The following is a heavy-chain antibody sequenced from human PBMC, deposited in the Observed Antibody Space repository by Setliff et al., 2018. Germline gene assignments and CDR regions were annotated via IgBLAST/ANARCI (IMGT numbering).Heavy chain of an antibody. CDR2: VSPGGDIT. D-gene: IGHD6-25*01. Sequence: SGGSLRLSCAASGFTFSSYWMSWVRQAPGKGLEWVSAVSPGGDITYYPDSVKGRFTVSRDNSKNMLFLQMNSLGAEDTAVYYCARSPANGGHDAFDIWGRGTMVTVSS. CDR3: ARSPANGGHDAFDI. V-gene: IGHV3-23*01. CDR1: GFTFSSYW. J-gene: IGHJ3*02.